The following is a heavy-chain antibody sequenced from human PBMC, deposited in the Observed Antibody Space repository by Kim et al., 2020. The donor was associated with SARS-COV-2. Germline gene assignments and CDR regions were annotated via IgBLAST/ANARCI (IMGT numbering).Heavy chain of an antibody. CDR3: ARDVKYSGTYSES. D-gene: IGHD1-26*01. Sequence: GGSLRLSCAASGFSVSGYYMSWVRQAPGKGLEWLSTIFIGGSTEYAASVKGRFTISRDSPKNMLYLRMDSLRVEDTAVYYCARDVKYSGTYSESWGQGTLVAVSS. V-gene: IGHV3-66*01. J-gene: IGHJ4*02. CDR2: IFIGGST. CDR1: GFSVSGYY.